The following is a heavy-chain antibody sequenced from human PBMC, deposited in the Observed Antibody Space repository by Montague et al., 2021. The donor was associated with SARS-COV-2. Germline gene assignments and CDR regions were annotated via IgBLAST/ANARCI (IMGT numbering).Heavy chain of an antibody. CDR1: GFTFSSYW. D-gene: IGHD3-10*01. V-gene: IGHV3-74*01. Sequence: SLRLSCAASGFTFSSYWMHWVRQAPGKGLVWVSRINSDGSSTSYADSVKGRFTISRDNAKNTLYPQMDSLRAEDTAVYYCARVLYYYGRFDYWGQGTLVTVSS. CDR2: INSDGSST. CDR3: ARVLYYYGRFDY. J-gene: IGHJ4*02.